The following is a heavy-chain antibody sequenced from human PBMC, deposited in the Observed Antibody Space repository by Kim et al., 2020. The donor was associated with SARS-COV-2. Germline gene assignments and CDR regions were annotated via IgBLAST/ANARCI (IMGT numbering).Heavy chain of an antibody. CDR3: TTECTAFDY. J-gene: IGHJ4*02. V-gene: IGHV3-15*01. D-gene: IGHD2-8*02. Sequence: GTTDYAAPVKGRFTISRDDSKNTLYLQMNSLKTEDSAVYYCTTECTAFDYWGQGTLVTVSS. CDR2: GTT.